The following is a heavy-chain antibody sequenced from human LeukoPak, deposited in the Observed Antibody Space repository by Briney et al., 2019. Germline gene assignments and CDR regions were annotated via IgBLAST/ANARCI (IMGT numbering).Heavy chain of an antibody. V-gene: IGHV3-64D*09. J-gene: IGHJ1*01. CDR3: VKAQNQRRQEPYFHH. Sequence: GGSLRLSCSASGFTFSSSAMHWVRQAPGKGLQYVSAINSYGDNTFYADSVKGRFTISRDNSKNTLYLQMSSLRHEDTAVYYCVKAQNQRRQEPYFHHWGQGTLVSVSS. D-gene: IGHD1-14*01. CDR2: INSYGDNT. CDR1: GFTFSSSA.